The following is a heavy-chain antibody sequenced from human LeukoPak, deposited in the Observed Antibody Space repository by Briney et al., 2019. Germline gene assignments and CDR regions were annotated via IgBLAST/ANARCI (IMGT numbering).Heavy chain of an antibody. Sequence: ASVKVSCKASGYTFTGYYMHWVRQAPGLGLEWMGWINPNSGGTNYAQKFQGRVTMTRDTSISTAYMELSRLRSDDTAVYYCARRTVTHGVGDYWGQGTLVTVSS. CDR2: INPNSGGT. V-gene: IGHV1-2*02. CDR1: GYTFTGYY. D-gene: IGHD4-17*01. CDR3: ARRTVTHGVGDY. J-gene: IGHJ4*02.